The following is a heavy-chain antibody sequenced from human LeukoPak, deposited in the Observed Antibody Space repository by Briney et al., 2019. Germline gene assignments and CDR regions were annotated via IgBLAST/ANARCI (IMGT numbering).Heavy chain of an antibody. J-gene: IGHJ4*02. CDR3: ARESRINVLWFGEFFDY. CDR2: ISSSSSYI. Sequence: GGSLRLSCAASGFTFSSYSMNWVRQAPGKGLEWVSSISSSSSYIYYADSVKGRFTISRDNAKNPLYLQMNSLRAEDTAVYYCARESRINVLWFGEFFDYWGQGTLVTVSS. CDR1: GFTFSSYS. V-gene: IGHV3-21*01. D-gene: IGHD3-10*01.